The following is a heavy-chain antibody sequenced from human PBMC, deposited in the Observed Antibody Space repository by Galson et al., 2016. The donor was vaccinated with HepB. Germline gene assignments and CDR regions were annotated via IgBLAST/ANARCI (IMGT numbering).Heavy chain of an antibody. Sequence: SVKVSCKASGFTFSTSAMQWVRQARGQRLEWIGWIVVGGGNTNYSQQFQERVTITRDMSTSTVFMELGSLRSEDTAVYNCAAAEGEWELLAAETDAFEIWGQGTMVTVSS. J-gene: IGHJ3*02. CDR2: IVVGGGNT. CDR3: AAAEGEWELLAAETDAFEI. V-gene: IGHV1-58*02. CDR1: GFTFSTSA. D-gene: IGHD3-10*01.